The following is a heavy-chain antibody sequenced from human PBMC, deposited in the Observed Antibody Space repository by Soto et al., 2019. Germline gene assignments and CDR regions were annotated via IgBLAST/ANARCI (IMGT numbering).Heavy chain of an antibody. V-gene: IGHV1-2*02. J-gene: IGHJ3*02. Sequence: ASVKVSCTTSGYTFTGYYMHWVRQAPGQGLEWMGWINPNSGDRNYAQKFKGRVTMAGDTSISTAYMELGRLRSDDTAVYYCARESNIVVVPAAINAFDIWGQGTMVTVSS. D-gene: IGHD2-2*02. CDR1: GYTFTGYY. CDR2: INPNSGDR. CDR3: ARESNIVVVPAAINAFDI.